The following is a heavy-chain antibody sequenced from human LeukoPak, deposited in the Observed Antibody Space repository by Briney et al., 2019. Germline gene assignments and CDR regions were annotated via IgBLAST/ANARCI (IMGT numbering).Heavy chain of an antibody. J-gene: IGHJ3*02. CDR2: IYYSGST. CDR3: ARAPQSWRRVSAFDI. Sequence: SETLSLTCTVPGGSISSSSYYCGWIRQPPGKGLEWIGSIYYSGSTYYNPSLKSRVTISVDTSKNQFSLKLSSVTAADTAVYYCARAPQSWRRVSAFDIWGQGTMVTVSS. D-gene: IGHD3-10*01. CDR1: GGSISSSSYY. V-gene: IGHV4-39*07.